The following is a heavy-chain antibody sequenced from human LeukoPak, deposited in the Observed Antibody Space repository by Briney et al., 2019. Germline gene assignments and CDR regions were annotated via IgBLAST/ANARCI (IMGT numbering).Heavy chain of an antibody. CDR1: GGSISSHY. CDR2: IYYSGST. D-gene: IGHD3/OR15-3a*01. Sequence: SETLSLTCTVSGGSISSHYWSWIRQPPGKGLEWIGYIYYSGSTNYNPSLKSRVTISVATSKNQFSLKLSSVTAADTAVYYCAKLVADWYYFDYWGQGTLVTVSS. CDR3: AKLVADWYYFDY. V-gene: IGHV4-59*11. J-gene: IGHJ4*02.